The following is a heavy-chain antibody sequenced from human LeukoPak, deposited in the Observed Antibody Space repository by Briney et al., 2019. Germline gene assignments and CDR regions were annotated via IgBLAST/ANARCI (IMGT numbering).Heavy chain of an antibody. CDR1: GDSISSYY. V-gene: IGHV4-59*01. CDR3: ARDYAFDI. J-gene: IGHJ3*02. Sequence: PSETLSLTCTVYGDSISSYYWSWIRQPPGKGLEWIGYIYYIGSTNYNPSLKSRVTISVDTSKNQFSLKLSSVTAADTAVYYCARDYAFDIWGQGTMVTVSS. CDR2: IYYIGST.